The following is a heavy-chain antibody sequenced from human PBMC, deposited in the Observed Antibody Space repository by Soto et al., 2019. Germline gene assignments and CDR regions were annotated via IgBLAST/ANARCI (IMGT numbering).Heavy chain of an antibody. CDR1: GFTVSSNY. CDR3: ARRPGYRKYFYYGIDV. CDR2: IYSGGST. J-gene: IGHJ6*02. D-gene: IGHD3-9*01. Sequence: GGSLRLSCAASGFTVSSNYMSWVRQAPGKGLEWVSVIYSGGSTYYADSVKGRFTISRDNSKNTLYLQMNTLRAEDTAVYYCARRPGYRKYFYYGIDVWGRGTTVTVSS. V-gene: IGHV3-53*01.